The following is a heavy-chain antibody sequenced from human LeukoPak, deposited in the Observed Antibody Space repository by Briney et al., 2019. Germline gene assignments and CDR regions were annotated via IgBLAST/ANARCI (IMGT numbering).Heavy chain of an antibody. CDR1: GYAISSGYY. CDR2: IFHSGRT. Sequence: SETLSLTCGVSGYAISSGYYWGWIRQPPGKGLEWIGSIFHSGRTYYNPSLKSRVTLSVDTSKNQLSLNLGSVTAADTAVYYCARITNGDYRDYWGQGTLLTVSS. J-gene: IGHJ4*02. D-gene: IGHD4-17*01. CDR3: ARITNGDYRDY. V-gene: IGHV4-38-2*01.